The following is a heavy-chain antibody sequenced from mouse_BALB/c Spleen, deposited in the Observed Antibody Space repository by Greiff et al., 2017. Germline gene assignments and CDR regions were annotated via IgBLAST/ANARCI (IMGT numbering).Heavy chain of an antibody. CDR3: ARVGEGAWFAY. CDR2: IDPENGNT. CDR1: GFNIKDYY. J-gene: IGHJ3*01. V-gene: IGHV14-1*02. Sequence: VQLKESGAELVRPGALVKLSCKASGFNIKDYYMHWVKQRPEQGLEWIGWIDPENGNTIFDPKFQGKASITADPSSNIAYLKHSSRTSEDTAVYYCARVGEGAWFAYWGQGTLVTVSA.